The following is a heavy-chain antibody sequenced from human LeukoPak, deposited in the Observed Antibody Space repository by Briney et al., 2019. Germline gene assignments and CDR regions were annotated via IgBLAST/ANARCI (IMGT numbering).Heavy chain of an antibody. V-gene: IGHV4-39*07. D-gene: IGHD3-3*01. J-gene: IGHJ4*02. CDR3: ARGLRFLESERFDY. Sequence: SETLSLTCTVSGGSISSSSYYWGWIRQPPGKGLEWIGSIYYSGSTYYNPSLKSRVTISVDTSKNQFSLKLSSVTAADTAVYYCARGLRFLESERFDYWGQGTLVTVSS. CDR1: GGSISSSSYY. CDR2: IYYSGST.